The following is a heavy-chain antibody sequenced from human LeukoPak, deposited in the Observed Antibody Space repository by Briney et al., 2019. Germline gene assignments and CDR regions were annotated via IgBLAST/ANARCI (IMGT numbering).Heavy chain of an antibody. J-gene: IGHJ4*02. V-gene: IGHV3-23*01. CDR2: ISGSGGST. CDR1: GFTFSSYW. D-gene: IGHD3-10*01. CDR3: AKVRDGSGSYYFDY. Sequence: GGSLRLSCAASGFTFSSYWMHWVRQAPGKGLEWVSSISGSGGSTYYADSVKGRFTISRDSSKNTLYLQMNSLRAEDTAIFYCAKVRDGSGSYYFDYWGQGTLVTVSS.